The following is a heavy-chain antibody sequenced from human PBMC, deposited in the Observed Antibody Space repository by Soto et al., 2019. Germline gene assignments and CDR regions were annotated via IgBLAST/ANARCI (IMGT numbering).Heavy chain of an antibody. CDR2: MSGSGGST. Sequence: EVQLLESGGGLVQPGESLRLSCAASGFSFSSSAMSWVRQAPGTGLEWVSAMSGSGGSTYYADSVKGRFTISRDHSKNTLYLQMNSKRAEDPAGYDCAKEGVNDFDNWCQGTMVTVSS. D-gene: IGHD1-1*01. V-gene: IGHV3-23*01. CDR1: GFSFSSSA. J-gene: IGHJ4*02. CDR3: AKEGVNDFDN.